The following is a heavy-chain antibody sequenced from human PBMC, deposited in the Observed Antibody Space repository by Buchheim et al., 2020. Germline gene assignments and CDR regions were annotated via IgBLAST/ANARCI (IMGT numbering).Heavy chain of an antibody. J-gene: IGHJ5*02. CDR2: INHSGST. CDR3: ARAPESGYSSSPWGWFDP. D-gene: IGHD6-6*01. CDR1: GGSFSGYY. Sequence: QVQLQQWGAGLLKPSETLSLTCAVYGGSFSGYYWSWIRQPPGKGLEWIGEINHSGSTNYNPPLKSRVTISVDTSKNQFSLKLSSVTAADTAVYYCARAPESGYSSSPWGWFDPWGQGTL. V-gene: IGHV4-34*01.